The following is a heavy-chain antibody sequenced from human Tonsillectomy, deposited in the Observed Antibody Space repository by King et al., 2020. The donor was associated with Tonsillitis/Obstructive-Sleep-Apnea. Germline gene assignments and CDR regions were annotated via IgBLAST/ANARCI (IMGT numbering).Heavy chain of an antibody. V-gene: IGHV2-5*02. J-gene: IGHJ4*02. D-gene: IGHD3-10*01. CDR3: AQSPNMVQGVITAFDY. CDR1: GFSLSTSGVG. CDR2: IYWDDDK. Sequence: TLKESGPTLVKPTQTLTLTCTFSGFSLSTSGVGVGWIRQPPGKALEWLALIYWDDDKRYSPSLKSRLTITKDTSKNQVVLTMTNMDPVDTATYYCAQSPNMVQGVITAFDYWGRGTLVTVSS.